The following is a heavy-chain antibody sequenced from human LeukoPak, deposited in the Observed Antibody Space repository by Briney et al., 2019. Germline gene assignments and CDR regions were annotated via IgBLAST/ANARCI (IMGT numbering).Heavy chain of an antibody. Sequence: GGSLRLSCAASGFTFSSFAMNWVRQAPGKGLEWVSTITVGGGSTHYADSVEGRFIISRDTSTLYLQMNSLRADDTAVYYCAKNPISGYSYFDYSGQGTLVTVSS. V-gene: IGHV3-23*01. CDR2: ITVGGGST. CDR3: AKNPISGYSYFDY. D-gene: IGHD2-15*01. J-gene: IGHJ4*02. CDR1: GFTFSSFA.